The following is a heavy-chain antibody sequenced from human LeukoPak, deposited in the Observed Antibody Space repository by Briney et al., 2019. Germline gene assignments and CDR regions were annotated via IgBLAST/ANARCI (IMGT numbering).Heavy chain of an antibody. D-gene: IGHD6-6*01. CDR2: IHYSGDT. Sequence: SETLSLTCSVSGGSISPYYWNWLQQPPGKGLEWIGSIHYSGDTNYNPSLKSRVTISIDTSKKQFSLKLSSVTVADTAVYYCARGGSRYSSSSDFDYWGQGILVTVSS. V-gene: IGHV4-59*01. CDR3: ARGGSRYSSSSDFDY. CDR1: GGSISPYY. J-gene: IGHJ4*02.